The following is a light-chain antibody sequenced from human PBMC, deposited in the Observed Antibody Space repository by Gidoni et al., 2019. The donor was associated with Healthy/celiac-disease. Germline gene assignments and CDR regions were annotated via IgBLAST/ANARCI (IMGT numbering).Light chain of an antibody. V-gene: IGKV1-9*01. CDR1: QDISSY. Sequence: DIQLTQSPSFLSASVGDRVTITCRASQDISSYLAWYQQKPGKAPKLLIYAASNLQSGVPSRFSGSGSGTEFTLTISSLQPEDFATYYCQQLNSYLYTFGQGTKLEIK. J-gene: IGKJ2*01. CDR3: QQLNSYLYT. CDR2: AAS.